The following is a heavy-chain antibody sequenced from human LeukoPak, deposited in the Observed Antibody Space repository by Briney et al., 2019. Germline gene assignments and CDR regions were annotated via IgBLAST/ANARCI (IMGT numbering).Heavy chain of an antibody. CDR1: GFAFSNFA. Sequence: PGGSLRLSCSASGFAFSNFAMHWVRQAPGKGLEWVAVVSYEGTIKYYTDSAKGRFTISRDNSGNTISLQMNNLTTEDTATYYCAREKFDSWGQGALVTVSP. J-gene: IGHJ5*01. V-gene: IGHV3-30*14. CDR3: AREKFDS. CDR2: VSYEGTIK.